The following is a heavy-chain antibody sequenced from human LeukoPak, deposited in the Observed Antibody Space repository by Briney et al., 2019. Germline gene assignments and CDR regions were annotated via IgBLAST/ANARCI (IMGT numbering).Heavy chain of an antibody. J-gene: IGHJ4*02. CDR2: ISGSGGST. CDR3: AKGSGRQFDY. Sequence: GGSLRLSCAASGFTFSTYAMHWVRQAPGKGLEWVSAISGSGGSTYYADSMKGRFTISRDNSKNTLYLQMNSLRAEDTAVYYCAKGSGRQFDYWGQGTLVTVSS. D-gene: IGHD3-10*01. CDR1: GFTFSTYA. V-gene: IGHV3-23*01.